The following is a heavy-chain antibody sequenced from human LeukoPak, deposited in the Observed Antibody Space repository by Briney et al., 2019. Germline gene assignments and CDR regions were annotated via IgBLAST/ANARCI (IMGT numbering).Heavy chain of an antibody. J-gene: IGHJ6*03. CDR1: GFTFSSYS. CDR2: ISGSSSTI. D-gene: IGHD3-22*01. Sequence: GGSLRLSCAASGFTFSSYSMNWVRQAPGKGLEWVSYISGSSSTIYYADSVKGRFTISRDNAKNSLYLQMNSLRAEDTAVYYCAGLRSKYYYDSSRSGSPGYYYYMDVWGKGTTVTVSS. V-gene: IGHV3-48*01. CDR3: AGLRSKYYYDSSRSGSPGYYYYMDV.